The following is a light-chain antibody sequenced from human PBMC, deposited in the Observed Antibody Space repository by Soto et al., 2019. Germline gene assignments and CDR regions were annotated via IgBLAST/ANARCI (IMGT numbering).Light chain of an antibody. V-gene: IGLV2-14*01. CDR3: SSYTSSNTLVL. CDR1: SNDVGAYNY. Sequence: QSALTQPASVSGSPGQSITISCTGTSNDVGAYNYVSWYQQYPGKAPKLMIYDVTYRPSGVSNRFSGSKSGGTASLTISGLQAEDEADYYCSSYTSSNTLVLFGGGTKLTVL. CDR2: DVT. J-gene: IGLJ3*02.